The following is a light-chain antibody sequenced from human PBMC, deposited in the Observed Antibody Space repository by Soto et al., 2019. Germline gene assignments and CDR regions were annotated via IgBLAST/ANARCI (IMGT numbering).Light chain of an antibody. CDR1: QSLLHSYGFNY. V-gene: IGKV2-28*01. J-gene: IGKJ1*01. CDR3: MQALQTPPT. CDR2: LGS. Sequence: DLVMTQSPLSLSVTLGEPASISCRSTQSLLHSYGFNYLDWYLQKPGQSPQLLIYLGSNRASGVPDRFSGIGSGTDFTLKISRVEAEDVGVYYCMQALQTPPTFGQGTKVEIK.